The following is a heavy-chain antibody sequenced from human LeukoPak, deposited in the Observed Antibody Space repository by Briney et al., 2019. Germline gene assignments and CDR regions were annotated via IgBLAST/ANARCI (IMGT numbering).Heavy chain of an antibody. J-gene: IGHJ5*02. D-gene: IGHD3-9*01. CDR1: GYTFTIYG. V-gene: IGHV1-18*04. CDR2: ISAYNGNT. Sequence: ASVKVSCKASGYTFTIYGISGVRHAPGQGLEWMGWISAYNGNTNYAQKLQGRVTMTTDTSTSTAYMELGSLRSDDTAVYYCARVNYDILTGYYNRNWFDPWGQGTLVTVSS. CDR3: ARVNYDILTGYYNRNWFDP.